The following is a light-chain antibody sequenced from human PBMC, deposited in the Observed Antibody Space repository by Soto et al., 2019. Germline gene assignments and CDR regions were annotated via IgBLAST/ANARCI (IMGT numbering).Light chain of an antibody. CDR1: QSISSN. V-gene: IGKV3-11*01. Sequence: EIVLTQSPATLSLSPGERATLSCRASQSISSNLAWYQQKPGQAPRLLIYDASTRATGIPARFSGTRSGADFTLTIGSLEPEDFAVYYCQQRSNWLTFGGGTTVDIK. CDR3: QQRSNWLT. CDR2: DAS. J-gene: IGKJ4*01.